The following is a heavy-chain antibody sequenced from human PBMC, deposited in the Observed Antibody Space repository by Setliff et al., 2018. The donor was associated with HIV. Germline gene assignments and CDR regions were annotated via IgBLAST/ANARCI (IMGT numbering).Heavy chain of an antibody. D-gene: IGHD2-8*02. CDR3: ERLIRTGLLYFDY. CDR2: IYTSGST. V-gene: IGHV4-4*09. Sequence: SETLSLTCTVSGGSISSYYWSWIRQPPGKGLEWIGYIYTSGSTNYNPSLKSRVTISVDTSRDQFSLNLRSVTAADTALYFCERLIRTGLLYFDYWGLGMLVTVSS. J-gene: IGHJ4*02. CDR1: GGSISSYY.